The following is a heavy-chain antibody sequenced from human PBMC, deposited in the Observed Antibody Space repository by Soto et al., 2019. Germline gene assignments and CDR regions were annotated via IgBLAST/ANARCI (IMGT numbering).Heavy chain of an antibody. J-gene: IGHJ3*02. V-gene: IGHV1-18*01. D-gene: IGHD6-13*01. CDR3: ARDRDRVSHI. Sequence: QVHLVQSGPEVKKPGASVKVSCKASGYTFNTYGITWVRQAPGQGLEWMAWINAYNGNRIYAQNCQGRVTVTTDTSTSAAYMYLMSPTSYATTVYFCARDRDRVSHIWGLGTMVTVSS. CDR2: INAYNGNR. CDR1: GYTFNTYG.